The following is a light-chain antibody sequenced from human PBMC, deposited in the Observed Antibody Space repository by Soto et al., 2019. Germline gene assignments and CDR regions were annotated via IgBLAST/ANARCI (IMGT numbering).Light chain of an antibody. CDR1: QSLQFINGYNF. CDR2: LGS. CDR3: MQALQTPFT. Sequence: EIVIRKSPVSLPFTPGEPAAISCTASQSLQFINGYNFLHWYLQKPGQSPQLLIYLGSNRASGVPDRISGSGSGTDFTLKISRVEAEDVGVYYCMQALQTPFTFGPGTKVDSK. V-gene: IGKV2-28*01. J-gene: IGKJ3*01.